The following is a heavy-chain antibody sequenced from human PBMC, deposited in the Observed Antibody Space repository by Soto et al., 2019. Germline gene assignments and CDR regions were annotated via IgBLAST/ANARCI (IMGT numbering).Heavy chain of an antibody. CDR1: G. J-gene: IGHJ6*02. Sequence: GGRRVSQAPGKGLEWVAVISYDGSNKYYADSVKGRFTISRDNSKNTLYLQMNSLRAEDTAVYYCARDIVLVPAAKGDYYYYGMDVWGQGTTVTVSS. D-gene: IGHD2-2*01. CDR3: ARDIVLVPAAKGDYYYYGMDV. CDR2: ISYDGSNK. V-gene: IGHV3-30-3*01.